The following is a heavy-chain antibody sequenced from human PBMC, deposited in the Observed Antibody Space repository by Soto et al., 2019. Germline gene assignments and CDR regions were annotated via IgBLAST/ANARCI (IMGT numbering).Heavy chain of an antibody. V-gene: IGHV4-59*01. CDR2: IYYSGST. J-gene: IGHJ4*02. CDR1: GGSISSYY. D-gene: IGHD2-15*01. CDR3: ANRPQGYCSGGSCYSY. Sequence: SETLSLTCTVSGGSISSYYWSWIRQPPGKGLEWIGYIYYSGSTNYNPSLKSRVTISVDTSKNQFSLKLSSVTAADTAVYYCANRPQGYCSGGSCYSYWGQGTLVTVSS.